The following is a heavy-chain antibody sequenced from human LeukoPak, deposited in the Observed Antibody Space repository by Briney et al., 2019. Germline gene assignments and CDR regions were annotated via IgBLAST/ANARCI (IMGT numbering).Heavy chain of an antibody. Sequence: PGGSLRLSCEASGFTFSSYAMSWVRQAPGKGVAWVSVISSSADSTYYADSVKGRFTISRDNSKNTLYLQMNSLRAEDTAVYYCAKDVNLDYVRHFDSWGQGTLVTVSS. J-gene: IGHJ4*02. D-gene: IGHD3-16*01. CDR2: ISSSADST. V-gene: IGHV3-23*01. CDR3: AKDVNLDYVRHFDS. CDR1: GFTFSSYA.